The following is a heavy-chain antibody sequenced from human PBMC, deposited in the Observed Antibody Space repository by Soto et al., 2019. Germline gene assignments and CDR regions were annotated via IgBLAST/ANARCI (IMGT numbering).Heavy chain of an antibody. J-gene: IGHJ4*02. CDR1: GFTFRSHA. CDR2: ISGSGGST. D-gene: IGHD4-4*01. Sequence: EVQLLESGGGLVQPGGSLTLSCAASGFTFRSHAMGWVRQAPGKGLEWVSGISGSGGSTNYAESVQGRFIISRDNSENTLFLQMSSLRADDTAVYYCAKGRGGGGTVTTQAFDYWGQGTLVTVSS. V-gene: IGHV3-23*01. CDR3: AKGRGGGGTVTTQAFDY.